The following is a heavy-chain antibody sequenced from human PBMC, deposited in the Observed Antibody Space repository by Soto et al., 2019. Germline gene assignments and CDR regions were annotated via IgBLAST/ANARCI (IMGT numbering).Heavy chain of an antibody. CDR3: ARDYDSSGYYFDY. D-gene: IGHD3-22*01. J-gene: IGHJ4*02. V-gene: IGHV1-2*02. Sequence: ASVKVSCKASGYTFTGYYMHWVRQAPGQGLEWMGWINPNSGGTNYAQKFQGRVTMTRDTSISTAYMELSRLRSDDTAVYYCARDYDSSGYYFDYWGQGTLVTVSS. CDR1: GYTFTGYY. CDR2: INPNSGGT.